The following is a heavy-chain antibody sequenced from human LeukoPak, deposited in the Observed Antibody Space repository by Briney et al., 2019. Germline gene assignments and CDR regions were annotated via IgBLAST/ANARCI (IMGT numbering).Heavy chain of an antibody. D-gene: IGHD6-13*01. CDR1: GYTFTSYG. J-gene: IGHJ4*02. V-gene: IGHV1-18*01. CDR3: ARGSGIAAAGTLLLDY. CDR2: ISAYNGNT. Sequence: ASVKASCKASGYTFTSYGISWVRQAPGQGLEWMGWISAYNGNTNYAQKLQGRVTMTTDTSTSTAYMELRSLRSDDTAVYYCARGSGIAAAGTLLLDYWGQGTLVTVSS.